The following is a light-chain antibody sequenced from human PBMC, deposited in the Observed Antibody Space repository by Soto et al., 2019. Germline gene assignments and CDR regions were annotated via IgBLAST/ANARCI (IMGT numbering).Light chain of an antibody. J-gene: IGLJ1*01. CDR2: DNN. CDR1: SSNIGNNY. V-gene: IGLV1-51*01. CDR3: GTWDSSLSAWV. Sequence: VLTQPPSVSAAPGQKVTISCSGSSSNIGNNYVSWYQQLPGTAPKLLIYDNNKRPSGIPDRFSGSKSGTSATLGITGLQTGDEADYYCGTWDSSLSAWVFGTGTKVTVL.